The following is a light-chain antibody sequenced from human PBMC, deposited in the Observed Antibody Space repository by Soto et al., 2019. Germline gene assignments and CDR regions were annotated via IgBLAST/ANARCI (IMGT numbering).Light chain of an antibody. CDR3: QQRSTWPPFS. Sequence: EIVLTQSPGTLSLSPGERATLSCRASQSVSSGYLAWYQQKPGQAPRLLLYAASSRATGIPDRFSGSGSGTDFTLTISSLEPEDFAVYYCQQRSTWPPFSFGPGTKVD. V-gene: IGKV3D-20*02. CDR1: QSVSSGY. J-gene: IGKJ3*01. CDR2: AAS.